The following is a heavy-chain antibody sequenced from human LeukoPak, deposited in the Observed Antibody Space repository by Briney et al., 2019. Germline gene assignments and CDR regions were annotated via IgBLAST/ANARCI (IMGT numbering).Heavy chain of an antibody. CDR3: GRLTYGDFTVDY. V-gene: IGHV4-34*09. J-gene: IGHJ4*02. Sequence: SETLSLTCAVYGGSFSGYYWSWIRQPPGKGLEWIGEINHSGSTNYNPPLKSRITISVDTSKSQFSLKVSSVTAADTAVYYCGRLTYGDFTVDYWGQGTLVTVSS. D-gene: IGHD4-17*01. CDR1: GGSFSGYY. CDR2: INHSGST.